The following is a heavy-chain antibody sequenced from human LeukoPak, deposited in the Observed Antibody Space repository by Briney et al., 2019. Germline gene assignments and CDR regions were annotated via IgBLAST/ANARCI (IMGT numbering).Heavy chain of an antibody. J-gene: IGHJ6*04. CDR1: GGSFSGYY. CDR2: INHSGST. Sequence: SETLSLTCAVYGGSFSGYYWSWIRQPPGKGLEWIGEINHSGSTNYNSSLKSRVTISVDTSKNQFSLKLSSVTAADTAVYYCARGGGYDDYTIYCYYGMDVWGKGTTVTVSS. CDR3: ARGGGYDDYTIYCYYGMDV. D-gene: IGHD5-12*01. V-gene: IGHV4-34*01.